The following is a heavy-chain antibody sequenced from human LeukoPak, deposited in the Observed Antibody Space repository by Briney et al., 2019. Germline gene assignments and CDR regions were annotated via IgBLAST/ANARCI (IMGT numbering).Heavy chain of an antibody. CDR2: IIPIFGTA. Sequence: SVKVSCKASGGTFSSYAISWVRQAPGQGLEWTGRIIPIFGTANYAQKFQGRVTITTDESTSTAYMELSSLRSEDTAVYYCASGQGDYGDSFDYWGQGTLVTVSS. V-gene: IGHV1-69*05. CDR3: ASGQGDYGDSFDY. D-gene: IGHD4-17*01. CDR1: GGTFSSYA. J-gene: IGHJ4*02.